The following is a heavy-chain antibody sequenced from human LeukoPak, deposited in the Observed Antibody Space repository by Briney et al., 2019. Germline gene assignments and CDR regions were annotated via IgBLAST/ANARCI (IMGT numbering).Heavy chain of an antibody. D-gene: IGHD2-2*01. CDR2: ISVSGTST. CDR1: GFTFSSYA. J-gene: IGHJ4*02. Sequence: GGSLRLSCAASGFTFSSYAMSWVRQAPGKGLEWVSAISVSGTSTYYADSVKGRFTISRDNSKNTLFLQMNSLRAEDAAMYFCAKNIVYSTYARYYFDYWGQGTLVTVSS. V-gene: IGHV3-23*01. CDR3: AKNIVYSTYARYYFDY.